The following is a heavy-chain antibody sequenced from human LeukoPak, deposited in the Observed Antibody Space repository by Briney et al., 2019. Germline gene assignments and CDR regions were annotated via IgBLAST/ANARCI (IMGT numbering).Heavy chain of an antibody. J-gene: IGHJ4*02. CDR2: IGASDGYT. CDR3: ARAPVVTCRGAFCYPFDS. CDR1: GFSLSTFA. D-gene: IGHD2-21*02. V-gene: IGHV3-23*01. Sequence: GGSLRLTCVASGFSLSTFAMSWVRQSPEKGLEWVSAIGASDGYTYHADSVKGRFTMSRDISRNTVYLQMNSLRVDDTAVYFCARAPVVTCRGAFCYPFDSWGQGTLVTVSS.